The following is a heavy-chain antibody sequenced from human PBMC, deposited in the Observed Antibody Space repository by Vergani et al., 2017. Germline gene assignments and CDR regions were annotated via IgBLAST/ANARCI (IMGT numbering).Heavy chain of an antibody. V-gene: IGHV1-18*01. CDR1: GYTFTSYG. Sequence: QVQLVQSGAEVKKPGASVKVSCKASGYTFTSYGIAWVRQAPGEGLEWMGWISAYNGNTNYAQKLQGRVTMTTDTTTSTAYMELRSLRSDDTAVYYCAGHQYYYDSSGYYRPENYYYYGMDVWGQGTTVTVSS. D-gene: IGHD3-22*01. J-gene: IGHJ6*02. CDR3: AGHQYYYDSSGYYRPENYYYYGMDV. CDR2: ISAYNGNT.